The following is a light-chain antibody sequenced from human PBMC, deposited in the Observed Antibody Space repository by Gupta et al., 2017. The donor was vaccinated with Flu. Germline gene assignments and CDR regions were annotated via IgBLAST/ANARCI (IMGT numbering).Light chain of an antibody. CDR1: QSINTSY. CDR2: GAS. Sequence: GTLSVSPGERDTLSCVASQSINTSYLAWYQQKPGQAPRLLIYGASGRATGIPDRFSGSGSGTDLTLTISRLEPEDFAVYCCQQCYTSPGTFGQGTRVEIK. CDR3: QQCYTSPGT. V-gene: IGKV3-20*01. J-gene: IGKJ1*01.